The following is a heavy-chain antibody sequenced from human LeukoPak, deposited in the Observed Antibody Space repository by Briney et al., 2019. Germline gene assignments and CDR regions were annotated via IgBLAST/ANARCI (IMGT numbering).Heavy chain of an antibody. CDR2: ISSSSSYI. J-gene: IGHJ4*02. D-gene: IGHD6-13*01. V-gene: IGHV3-21*01. CDR1: GFTFSSYS. Sequence: SGGSLRLSCAASGFTFSSYSMNWVRQAPGKGLEWVSSISSSSSYIYYADSVKGRFTISRDNAKNSLYLQMNSLRAEDTAVYYCAREYSSSWYDWYSRVPKEIFLDYWGQGTLVTVSS. CDR3: AREYSSSWYDWYSRVPKEIFLDY.